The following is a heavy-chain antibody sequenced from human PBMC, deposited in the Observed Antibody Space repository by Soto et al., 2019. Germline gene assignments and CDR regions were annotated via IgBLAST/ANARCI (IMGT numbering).Heavy chain of an antibody. CDR2: ISSSSTTK. D-gene: IGHD3-10*01. CDR1: GFTFNSYS. V-gene: IGHV3-48*02. J-gene: IGHJ4*02. CDR3: VKGYGSGTYYVEYFDY. Sequence: PGGSLRLSCAASGFTFNSYSMNWVRQAPGKGLEWVSYISSSSTTKYYTDSVKGRFTISRDNAKNSLYLQMNSLRDDDTAVYYCVKGYGSGTYYVEYFDYWGQGTLVTVSS.